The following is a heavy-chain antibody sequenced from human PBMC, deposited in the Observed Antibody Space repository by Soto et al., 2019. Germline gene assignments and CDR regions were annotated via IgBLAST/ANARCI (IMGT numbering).Heavy chain of an antibody. D-gene: IGHD2-2*01. Sequence: EVQLLESGGGLVQPGGSLRLSCAASGFTFSSYAMSWVRQSPGKGLEWVSAISGSGGSTYYADSVKGRFTISRDNSKNTLYMQMNSLRAEDMAVYYCAKLPAAYYYYYMDVWGKGTTVTVS. J-gene: IGHJ6*03. CDR1: GFTFSSYA. CDR2: ISGSGGST. CDR3: AKLPAAYYYYYMDV. V-gene: IGHV3-23*01.